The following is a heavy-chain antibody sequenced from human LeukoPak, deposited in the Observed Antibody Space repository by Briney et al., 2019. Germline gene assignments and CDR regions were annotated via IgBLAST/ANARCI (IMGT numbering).Heavy chain of an antibody. CDR3: ARDAYHSGDLDQ. J-gene: IGHJ4*02. V-gene: IGHV3-30*02. CDR1: GFTFSNHI. CDR2: IRFDGTNR. D-gene: IGHD2-21*01. Sequence: GGSLRLSCAASGFTFSNHIMHWVRDAPGKGLEWVSFIRFDGTNRHYVDSVKGRFTISRDNPNNMLYLQMNSLRFDDTAVYYCARDAYHSGDLDQWGEGTLVIVSS.